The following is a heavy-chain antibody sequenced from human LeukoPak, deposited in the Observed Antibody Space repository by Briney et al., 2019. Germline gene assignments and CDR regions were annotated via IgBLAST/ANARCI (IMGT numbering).Heavy chain of an antibody. CDR3: ARGPNYYGSGRSWFDP. V-gene: IGHV1-2*02. Sequence: GASVKVSCKASGYTFSDYYIHWVRQAPGHGLEWMGWINPKSGGTNYAQKFQGRVTLSRDTSISTAYMELSSLRSDDTAIYYCARGPNYYGSGRSWFDPWGQGSQVTVSS. CDR2: INPKSGGT. J-gene: IGHJ5*02. D-gene: IGHD3-10*01. CDR1: GYTFSDYY.